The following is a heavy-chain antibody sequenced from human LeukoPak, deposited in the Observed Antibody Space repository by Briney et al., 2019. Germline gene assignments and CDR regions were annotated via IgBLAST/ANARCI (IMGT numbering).Heavy chain of an antibody. CDR2: ISYDGSNK. V-gene: IGHV3-30-3*01. D-gene: IGHD4-11*01. Sequence: GGSLRLSCAASGFTFSSYAMHWVRQAPGKGLEWVAVISYDGSNKYYADSVKGRFTISRDNSKNTLYLQMNSLRAEDTAVYYCARGPPTTAYFDYWGQGTLVTVSS. J-gene: IGHJ4*02. CDR3: ARGPPTTAYFDY. CDR1: GFTFSSYA.